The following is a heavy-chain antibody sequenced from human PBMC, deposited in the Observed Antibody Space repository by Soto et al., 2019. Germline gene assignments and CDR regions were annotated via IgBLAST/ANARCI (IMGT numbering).Heavy chain of an antibody. J-gene: IGHJ6*02. Sequence: ASVKVSCKASGNTFTSYYMHWVRQAPGQGLEWMGIINPSSGRTSYAQKFQGRVTMTRDTSTSTVYMELSSLRSEDTAVYYCARDRAPGWAYYYGMDVWGQGTTVTVSS. V-gene: IGHV1-46*03. CDR3: ARDRAPGWAYYYGMDV. CDR1: GNTFTSYY. D-gene: IGHD1-26*01. CDR2: INPSSGRT.